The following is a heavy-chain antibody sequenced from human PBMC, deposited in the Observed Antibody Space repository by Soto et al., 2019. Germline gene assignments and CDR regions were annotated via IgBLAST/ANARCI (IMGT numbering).Heavy chain of an antibody. CDR2: IYSSGGT. J-gene: IGHJ6*02. D-gene: IGHD6-13*01. V-gene: IGHV4-4*07. CDR1: CGSMSSYY. Sequence: SETLSLTCTVSCGSMSSYYWSWIRQPAGKGLEWVGRIYSSGGTNYKPSLKSRVTMSVDTSKKQLSLKLSSVTAADTAVYYCARGAAAGVDYGMDVWGQGATVTVSS. CDR3: ARGAAAGVDYGMDV.